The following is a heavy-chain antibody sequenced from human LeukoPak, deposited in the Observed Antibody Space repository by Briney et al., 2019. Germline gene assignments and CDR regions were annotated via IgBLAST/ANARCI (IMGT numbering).Heavy chain of an antibody. V-gene: IGHV1-46*01. CDR1: GDTFTSYY. D-gene: IGHD4-17*01. CDR2: INPSGGST. J-gene: IGHJ4*02. CDR3: ARVSLPVTTLDY. Sequence: ASVKVSCKAFGDTFTSYYMHWVRQAPGQGLEWMGIINPSGGSTSYAQKFQGRVTMTRDTSTSTVYMELSSLRSEDTAVYYCARVSLPVTTLDYWGQGTLVTVSS.